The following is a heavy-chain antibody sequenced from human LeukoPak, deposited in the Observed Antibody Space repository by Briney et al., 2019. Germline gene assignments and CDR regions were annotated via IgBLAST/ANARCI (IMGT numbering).Heavy chain of an antibody. J-gene: IGHJ4*02. Sequence: PGGSLRLSRAASGFTFSSYSMNWVRQAPGKGLEWVAVISYDGSNKYYADSVKGRFTISRDNSKNTLYLQMNSLRAEDTAVYYSARGRAXGDYVYFDYWGQGTLVTVSS. V-gene: IGHV3-30*03. D-gene: IGHD4-17*01. CDR2: ISYDGSNK. CDR3: ARGRAXGDYVYFDY. CDR1: GFTFSSYS.